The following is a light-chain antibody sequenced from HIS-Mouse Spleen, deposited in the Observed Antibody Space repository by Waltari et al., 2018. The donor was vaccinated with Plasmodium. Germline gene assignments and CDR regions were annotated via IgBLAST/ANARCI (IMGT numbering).Light chain of an antibody. V-gene: IGKV1-39*01. J-gene: IGKJ1*01. CDR1: QSISSY. CDR2: AAS. Sequence: DIQMTQSPSSLSASVGDRVTITCRASQSISSYLNWYQQKPGKAPKLLIYAASSVQSGVRSRFSGSGSGTDFTLTISSLQPEDFATYYCQQSYSTWTFGQGTKVEIK. CDR3: QQSYSTWT.